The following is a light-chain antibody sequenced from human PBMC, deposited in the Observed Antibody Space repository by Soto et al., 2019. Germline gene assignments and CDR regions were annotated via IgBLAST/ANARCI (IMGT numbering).Light chain of an antibody. CDR2: GAS. CDR3: QQYGGSPRT. CDR1: QSVSSSY. J-gene: IGKJ1*01. V-gene: IGKV3-20*01. Sequence: DMVFTQSPVTLSLSPGERATLSCRASQSVSSSYLAWYQQKPGQAPRLLIHGASNRATGIPDRFSGSGSGTDFTLTITRLEPEDFAVYYCQQYGGSPRTFGQGTKVAIK.